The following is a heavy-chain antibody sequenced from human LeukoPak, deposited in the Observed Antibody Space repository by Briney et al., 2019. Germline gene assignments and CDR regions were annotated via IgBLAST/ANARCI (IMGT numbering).Heavy chain of an antibody. Sequence: ASVKVSCKASGYTFTSYGTSWVRQAPGQGLEWMGWISAYNGNTNYAQKLQGRVTMTTDTSTSTAYMELRSLRSDDTAVYYCARLSPLVGRASYYGMDVWGQGTTVTVSS. V-gene: IGHV1-18*01. CDR2: ISAYNGNT. D-gene: IGHD2-8*02. J-gene: IGHJ6*02. CDR1: GYTFTSYG. CDR3: ARLSPLVGRASYYGMDV.